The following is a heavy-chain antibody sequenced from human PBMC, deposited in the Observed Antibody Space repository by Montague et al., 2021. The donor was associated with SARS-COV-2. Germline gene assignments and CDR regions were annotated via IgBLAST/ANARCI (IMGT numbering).Heavy chain of an antibody. D-gene: IGHD2-2*01. CDR2: INHSGST. CDR3: ARFLRRVVPAATGHWEKNYYHYYMDV. Sequence: SETLSLTCAVYGGSFSDYYWSWIRQPPGKGLEWIGEINHSGSTXXXPSXXXRVTISVDTSKNQFSLKLSSVTAADTAVYYCARFLRRVVPAATGHWEKNYYHYYMDVWGKGTTVTVSS. V-gene: IGHV4-34*01. CDR1: GGSFSDYY. J-gene: IGHJ6*03.